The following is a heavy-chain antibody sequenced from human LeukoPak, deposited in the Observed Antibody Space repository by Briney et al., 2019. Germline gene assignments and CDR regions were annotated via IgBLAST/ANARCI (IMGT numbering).Heavy chain of an antibody. CDR1: GFTVSSNS. D-gene: IGHD3-16*01. CDR3: ARSGGVRFDP. Sequence: GGSLRLSCTVSGFTVSSNSMSWVRQAPGKGLEWVSAFSGSGGSTYYADSVKGRFTISRDNSKNTLYLQMNSLRAEDTALYYCARSGGVRFDPWGQGTLVTVSS. J-gene: IGHJ5*02. V-gene: IGHV3-23*01. CDR2: FSGSGGST.